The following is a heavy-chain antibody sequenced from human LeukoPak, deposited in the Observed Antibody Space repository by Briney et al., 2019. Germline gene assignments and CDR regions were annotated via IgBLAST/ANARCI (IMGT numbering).Heavy chain of an antibody. D-gene: IGHD2-21*01. CDR3: ARTGPYCGGDCYDY. J-gene: IGHJ4*02. V-gene: IGHV2-70*11. CDR2: IDWDDDK. Sequence: SGPALVKPTQTLTLTCTFSGFSLSTIGMCVSWIRQPPGKALEWLARIDWDDDKYYSTSLKTRLTISKDTSKNQVVLTLTDMDPVDTATYYCARTGPYCGGDCYDYWGQGTLVTVSS. CDR1: GFSLSTIGMC.